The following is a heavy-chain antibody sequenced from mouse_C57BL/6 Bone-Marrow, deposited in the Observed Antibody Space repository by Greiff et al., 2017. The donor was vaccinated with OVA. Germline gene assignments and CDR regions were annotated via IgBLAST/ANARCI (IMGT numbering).Heavy chain of an antibody. CDR3: ARSGYRNYGGAMDY. CDR2: IDPSDSET. D-gene: IGHD2-5*01. V-gene: IGHV1-52*01. J-gene: IGHJ4*01. CDR1: GYTFTSYW. Sequence: VQLQQPGAELVRPGSSVKLSCKASGYTFTSYWMHWVKQRPIQGLEWIGNIDPSDSETHYNQKFKDKATLTVDKSSSTAYMQLSSLTSEDSAVYYCARSGYRNYGGAMDYWGQGTSVTVSS.